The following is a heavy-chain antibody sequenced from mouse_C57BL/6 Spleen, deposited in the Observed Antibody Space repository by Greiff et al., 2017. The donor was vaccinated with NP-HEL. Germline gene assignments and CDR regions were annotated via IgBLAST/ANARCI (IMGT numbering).Heavy chain of an antibody. CDR3: ARSGSSGYVYAMDY. V-gene: IGHV1-59*01. J-gene: IGHJ4*01. CDR1: GYTFTSYW. D-gene: IGHD3-2*02. CDR2: IVPSDSYT. Sequence: QVQLQQPGAELVRPGTSVKLSCKASGYTFTSYWMHWVKQRPGQGLEWIGVIVPSDSYTNYNQKFKGKATLTVYTSSSTAYMQLSSLTSEDSAVYYCARSGSSGYVYAMDYWGQGTSVTVSS.